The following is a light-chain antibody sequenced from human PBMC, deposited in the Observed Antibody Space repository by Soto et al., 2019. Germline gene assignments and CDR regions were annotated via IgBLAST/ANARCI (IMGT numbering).Light chain of an antibody. Sequence: DIQMTQSPSTLSASVGDRVTITCRASQSINTWLAWYQQKPLKAPRLLIYTASSLESGVQSRFSGRGSGTEFTLTISSLQPDDFATYYCQQHDPRTFGQGTKVEIK. CDR1: QSINTW. V-gene: IGKV1-5*03. J-gene: IGKJ1*01. CDR3: QQHDPRT. CDR2: TAS.